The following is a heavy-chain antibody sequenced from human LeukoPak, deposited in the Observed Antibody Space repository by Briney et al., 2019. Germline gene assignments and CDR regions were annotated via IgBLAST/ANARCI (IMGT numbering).Heavy chain of an antibody. CDR1: GFTFSSYA. V-gene: IGHV3-23*01. D-gene: IGHD2-2*01. CDR2: ISGSGGST. Sequence: GGSLRLSCAASGFTFSSYAMSWVRQAPGKGLEWVSAISGSGGSTYYADSVKGRFTISRDNSKNTLYLQMNSLRAEDTAVYYCAKDPIYCSSTSCYPNWGQGTLVTVSS. J-gene: IGHJ4*02. CDR3: AKDPIYCSSTSCYPN.